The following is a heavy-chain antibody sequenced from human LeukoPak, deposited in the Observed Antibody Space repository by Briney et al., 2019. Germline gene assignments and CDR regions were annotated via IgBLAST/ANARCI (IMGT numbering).Heavy chain of an antibody. CDR1: GFTFSNYE. Sequence: PGGSLRLSCAASGFTFSNYEMNWVRQAPGKGLEWVAVISYDGSNKYYADSVKGRFTISRDNSKNTLYLQMNSLRAEDTAVYYCAKMGGGGIAVAGLPLWGQGTLVTVSS. D-gene: IGHD6-19*01. V-gene: IGHV3-30*18. J-gene: IGHJ4*02. CDR3: AKMGGGGIAVAGLPL. CDR2: ISYDGSNK.